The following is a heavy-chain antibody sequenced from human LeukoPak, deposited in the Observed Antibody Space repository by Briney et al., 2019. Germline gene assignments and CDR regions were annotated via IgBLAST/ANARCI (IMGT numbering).Heavy chain of an antibody. CDR2: ISYDGSNI. J-gene: IGHJ5*02. V-gene: IGHV3-30-3*01. Sequence: GGSLRLSCAASGFTISSYAMHWVRQAPGKGLEWVAVISYDGSNIYFADSVKGRFTITRDNSKNTLYLQMNSLRAEDTAVYYCAKGRRYCSSTSCFNWFDPWGQGTLVTVSS. CDR1: GFTISSYA. D-gene: IGHD2-2*01. CDR3: AKGRRYCSSTSCFNWFDP.